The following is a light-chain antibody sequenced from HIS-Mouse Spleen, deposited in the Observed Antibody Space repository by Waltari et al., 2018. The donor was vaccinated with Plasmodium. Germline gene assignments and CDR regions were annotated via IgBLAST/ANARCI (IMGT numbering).Light chain of an antibody. CDR3: YSTDSSGNHRV. V-gene: IGLV3-10*01. CDR1: ALPKNF. Sequence: SYELTPPPSVSVSPGQTARITCPGAALPKNFAYWYQQNSGQAPVLVIYEDSKRPSGIPERFSGSSSGTMATLTISGAQVEDEADYYCYSTDSSGNHRVFGGGTKLTVL. CDR2: EDS. J-gene: IGLJ3*02.